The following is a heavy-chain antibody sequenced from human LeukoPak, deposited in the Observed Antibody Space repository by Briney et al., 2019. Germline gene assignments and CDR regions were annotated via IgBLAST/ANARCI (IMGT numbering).Heavy chain of an antibody. Sequence: KTSQTLSLTCTVSGGSISSGGYYWSWIRQHPGEGLEWIGYIYYSGSTYYNPSLKSRVTISVDTSKNQFSLKLSSVTAADTAVYYCARDRASVAGYFDYWGQGTLVTVSS. J-gene: IGHJ4*02. CDR1: GGSISSGGYY. CDR2: IYYSGST. D-gene: IGHD6-19*01. CDR3: ARDRASVAGYFDY. V-gene: IGHV4-31*03.